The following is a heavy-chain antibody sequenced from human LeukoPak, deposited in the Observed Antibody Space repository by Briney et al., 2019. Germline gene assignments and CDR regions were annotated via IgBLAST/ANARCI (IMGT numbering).Heavy chain of an antibody. J-gene: IGHJ4*02. V-gene: IGHV1-69*06. CDR1: GCTFSSYA. D-gene: IGHD2-2*01. Sequence: EASVKVSCKASGCTFSSYAISWVRQAPGQGLEWMGGIIPIFGTANYAQKFQGRVTITADKSTSTAYMELSSLRSEDTAVYYCASLQGGYCSSTSCPEIDYWGQGTLVTVSS. CDR2: IIPIFGTA. CDR3: ASLQGGYCSSTSCPEIDY.